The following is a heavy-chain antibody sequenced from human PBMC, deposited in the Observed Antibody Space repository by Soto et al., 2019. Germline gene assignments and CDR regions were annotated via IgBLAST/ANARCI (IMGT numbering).Heavy chain of an antibody. J-gene: IGHJ6*02. D-gene: IGHD2-2*01. CDR2: VDYSGST. CDR3: ARDDMVVLLAATYDYYGLDV. V-gene: IGHV4-59*01. Sequence: WTWIRQPPGKGLEWIGFVDYSGSTNYNPSLKSRVSISIDASRNQFSLKLSSVTAADTAMYYCARDDMVVLLAATYDYYGLDVWGQGTTVTVSS.